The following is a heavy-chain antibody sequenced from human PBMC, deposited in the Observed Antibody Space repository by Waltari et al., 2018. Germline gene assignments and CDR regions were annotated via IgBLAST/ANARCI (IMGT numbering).Heavy chain of an antibody. CDR3: ARWNDVAH. J-gene: IGHJ4*02. D-gene: IGHD1-1*01. CDR1: GGSINSNY. V-gene: IGHV4-4*07. Sequence: QLQLQESGPGLVKPSETLSLTCAVSGGSINSNYWSWIRQPPGKGLEWIGRIFADDRRIDYNPALKSRVTISRDTSKNQFSLRLTSVTAADTAVYYWARWNDVAHWGQGVLVTVSS. CDR2: IFADDRRI.